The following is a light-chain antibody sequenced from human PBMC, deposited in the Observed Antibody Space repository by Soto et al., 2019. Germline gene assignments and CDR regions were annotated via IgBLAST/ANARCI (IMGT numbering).Light chain of an antibody. Sequence: SYELTQPPSVSVAPGQTARITCEGHNIGSKSVHWYQLRPGQAPEVVLYDDTDRPSGIPERFSGSNSGDTATLTITRVEAGDGADYYCQVRDSSNDYLVFGGGIKLTVL. CDR3: QVRDSSNDYLV. J-gene: IGLJ3*02. V-gene: IGLV3-21*02. CDR1: NIGSKS. CDR2: DDT.